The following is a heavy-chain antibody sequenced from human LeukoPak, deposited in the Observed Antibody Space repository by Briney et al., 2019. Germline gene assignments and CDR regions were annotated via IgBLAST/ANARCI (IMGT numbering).Heavy chain of an antibody. CDR1: GFTFSSYG. J-gene: IGHJ4*02. D-gene: IGHD3-10*01. Sequence: GGSLRLSCAASGFTFSSYGMHWVRQAPGKGLEWVAFIRYDGSNKYYADSVKGRFTISRDNAKNSLYLQMNSLRAEDTAVYYCARGSRRITMVRGGSIDYWGQGTLVTVSS. V-gene: IGHV3-30*02. CDR2: IRYDGSNK. CDR3: ARGSRRITMVRGGSIDY.